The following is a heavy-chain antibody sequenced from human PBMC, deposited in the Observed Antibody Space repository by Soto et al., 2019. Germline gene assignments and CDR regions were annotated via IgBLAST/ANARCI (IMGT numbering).Heavy chain of an antibody. CDR2: MNPNSGNT. V-gene: IGHV1-8*01. Sequence: QEQLEQSGAEVKKPGASVKVSCKASGYTFSSYDITWVRQATGQGLEWMGWMNPNSGNTGYAQKFQGRLTMTRNTSIDTAYMQLSSLRSEDTTVYYCATERWEDAFDIWGQGTMVTVSS. CDR1: GYTFSSYD. D-gene: IGHD1-26*01. CDR3: ATERWEDAFDI. J-gene: IGHJ3*02.